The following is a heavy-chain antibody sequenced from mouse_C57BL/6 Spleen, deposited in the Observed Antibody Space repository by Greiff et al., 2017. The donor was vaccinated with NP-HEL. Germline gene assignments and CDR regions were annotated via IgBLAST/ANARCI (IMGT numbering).Heavy chain of an antibody. CDR2: ISYDGSN. J-gene: IGHJ2*01. Sequence: EVKLQESGPGLVKPSQSLSLTCSVTGYSITSGYYWNWIRQFPGNKLEWMGYISYDGSNNYNPSLKNRISITRDTSKNQFFLKLNSVTTEDTATYYCARDHHFDYWGQGTTLTVSS. CDR3: ARDHHFDY. CDR1: GYSITSGYY. V-gene: IGHV3-6*01.